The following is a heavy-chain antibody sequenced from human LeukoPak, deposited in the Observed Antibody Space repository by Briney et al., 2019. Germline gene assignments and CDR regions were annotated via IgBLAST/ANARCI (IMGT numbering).Heavy chain of an antibody. Sequence: GGSLRLSCAASGFTFNNYAMSWVRQAPGKGLEWVAVIGYDGSNKYYADSVQGRFTISRDNSKNTLFLQMNSLRAEDTAVYYCARGVGSTTYYAMDVWGQGTTVTVSS. V-gene: IGHV3-33*08. CDR2: IGYDGSNK. CDR1: GFTFNNYA. CDR3: ARGVGSTTYYAMDV. D-gene: IGHD2-2*01. J-gene: IGHJ6*02.